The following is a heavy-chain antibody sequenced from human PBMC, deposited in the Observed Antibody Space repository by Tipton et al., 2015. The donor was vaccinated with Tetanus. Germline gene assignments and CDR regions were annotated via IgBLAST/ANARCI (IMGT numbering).Heavy chain of an antibody. CDR3: ARAPGGEPPVFGVVGWYFDL. D-gene: IGHD3-3*01. V-gene: IGHV4-59*01. CDR1: GGSISSYY. J-gene: IGHJ2*01. CDR2: IYYSGST. Sequence: TLSLTCTVSGGSISSYYWSWIRQPPGKGLEWIGYIYYSGSTNYNPSLKSRVTISVDTSKNQFSLKLSSVTAADTAVYYCARAPGGEPPVFGVVGWYFDLWGRGTLVTVSS.